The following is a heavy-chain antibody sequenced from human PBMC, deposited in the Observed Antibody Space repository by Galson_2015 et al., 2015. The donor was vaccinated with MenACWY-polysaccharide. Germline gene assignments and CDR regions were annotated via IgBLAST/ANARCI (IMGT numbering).Heavy chain of an antibody. CDR1: GYNFKTHW. J-gene: IGHJ4*02. CDR3: AAVGGRNSSSWYLDY. D-gene: IGHD6-13*01. Sequence: QSGAEVKKPGDSLTISCTGSGYNFKTHWIAWLRQMPGKGLEWMAIMWPDESDIRYRPSLQGQFTISADASVNTAYLQWSSLSASDTAIYYCAAVGGRNSSSWYLDYWGQGTLVTVSS. V-gene: IGHV5-51*01. CDR2: MWPDESDI.